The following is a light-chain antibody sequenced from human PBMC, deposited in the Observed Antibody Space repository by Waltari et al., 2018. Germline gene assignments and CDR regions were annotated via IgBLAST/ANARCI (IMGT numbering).Light chain of an antibody. V-gene: IGKV1-17*03. J-gene: IGKJ1*01. CDR2: VAS. CDR1: QGISNF. Sequence: DIQMTQSPSAMSASVGDRVPITCRASQGISNFLTWFQQKPGKVPKRLIYVASRLQSGVPSRFSGSGSGTEFTLTISSLQPEDFATDYCLQHNSYPWTFGQGTKVEIK. CDR3: LQHNSYPWT.